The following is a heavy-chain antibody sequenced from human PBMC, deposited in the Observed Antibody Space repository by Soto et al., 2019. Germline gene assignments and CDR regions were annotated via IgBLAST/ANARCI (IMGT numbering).Heavy chain of an antibody. Sequence: AGGSLRLSCAAPGFTFCSHAMSWVPPAPGEGVELVSAISGSGGSTYYADSVKGRFTISRDNSKNTLYLQMNSLRAEDTAVYYCAKLSSSSPPAYYYYGMDVWGQGTTVTVSS. CDR3: AKLSSSSPPAYYYYGMDV. CDR2: ISGSGGST. CDR1: GFTFCSHA. J-gene: IGHJ6*02. V-gene: IGHV3-23*01. D-gene: IGHD6-6*01.